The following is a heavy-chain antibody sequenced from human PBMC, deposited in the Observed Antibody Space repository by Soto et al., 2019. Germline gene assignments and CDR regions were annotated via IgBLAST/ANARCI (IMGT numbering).Heavy chain of an antibody. D-gene: IGHD6-19*01. V-gene: IGHV3-23*01. Sequence: EVQLLESGGGLVQPGGSLRLSCAASLFTFSSYAMSWVRQAPGKGLEWVSVISGSGDRIYYADSVKGRFTISRDNSKNTLYLQMNSLRAEDTDIYYCAKDYGAVAEKWGQGTLVTVSS. CDR1: LFTFSSYA. CDR2: ISGSGDRI. J-gene: IGHJ4*02. CDR3: AKDYGAVAEK.